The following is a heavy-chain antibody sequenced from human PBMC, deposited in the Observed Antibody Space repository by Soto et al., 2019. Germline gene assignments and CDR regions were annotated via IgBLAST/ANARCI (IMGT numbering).Heavy chain of an antibody. CDR1: GYTFITYD. D-gene: IGHD3-3*01. CDR3: ARGRDLWSGYYSGYYYYALDV. J-gene: IGHJ6*02. CDR2: MNPNSGAT. Sequence: ASVKVSCKASGYTFITYDINWVRQAAGQGPEWMGWMNPNSGATGFAQKFLGRVTLSSNTSISTAYMELSSLRSEDTAVYYCARGRDLWSGYYSGYYYYALDVWGQ. V-gene: IGHV1-8*01.